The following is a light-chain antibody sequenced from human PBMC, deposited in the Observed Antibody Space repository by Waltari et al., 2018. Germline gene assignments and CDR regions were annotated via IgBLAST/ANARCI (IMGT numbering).Light chain of an antibody. CDR1: RRHVGGYNY. CDR3: SSYTSSSTPLV. Sequence: QSSLTQPASVSVSPRQAITISCTGTRRHVGGYNYVPCFQQPPVKAPKLMIYDVNNRPSGVSNRFSGSKSVNTASLTISGLQAEDEADYYCSSYTSSSTPLVFGGGTKLTVL. CDR2: DVN. V-gene: IGLV2-14*03. J-gene: IGLJ2*01.